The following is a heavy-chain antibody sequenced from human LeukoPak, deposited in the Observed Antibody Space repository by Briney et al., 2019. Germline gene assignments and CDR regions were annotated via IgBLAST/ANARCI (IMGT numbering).Heavy chain of an antibody. CDR1: GGSISSYY. V-gene: IGHV4-4*07. D-gene: IGHD3-3*01. CDR2: IYTSGST. J-gene: IGHJ5*02. CDR3: ARDPGITIFGVVSNWFDP. Sequence: PSETLSLTCTVSGGSISSYYWSWIRQPAGKGLEWIGRIYTSGSTNYNPSLKSRVTISVDTSKNQFSLKLSSVTAADTAVYYCARDPGITIFGVVSNWFDPWGQGTLVTVSS.